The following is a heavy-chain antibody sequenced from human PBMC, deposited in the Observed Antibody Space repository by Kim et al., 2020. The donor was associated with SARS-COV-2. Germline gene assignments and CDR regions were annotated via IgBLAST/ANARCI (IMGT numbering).Heavy chain of an antibody. Sequence: SETLSLTCAVSGGSISSGVYSWSWIRQPPGKGLEWIGYIYHSGITYYNPSLKSRVTISVDRSTNQFSLKLSSVAAADTAVYYCAGEGTYGSGSYGHYYTMDVWGQGTTVTVSS. CDR2: IYHSGIT. CDR3: AGEGTYGSGSYGHYYTMDV. J-gene: IGHJ6*02. V-gene: IGHV4-30-2*01. CDR1: GGSISSGVYS. D-gene: IGHD3-10*01.